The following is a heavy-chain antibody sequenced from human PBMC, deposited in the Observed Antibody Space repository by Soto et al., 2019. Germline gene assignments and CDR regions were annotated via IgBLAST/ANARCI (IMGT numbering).Heavy chain of an antibody. CDR1: GFSLSTSGVG. V-gene: IGHV2-5*02. D-gene: IGHD3-16*01. J-gene: IGHJ4*02. CDR3: AHKGGGDRILDY. Sequence: SGPTLVNPTQTLTLTCTFSGFSLSTSGVGVGRIRQPPGKALEWLALIYWEDDKHYSPSLKSRLTITKDTSKNQVFLTMTNMAPLDTATYYCAHKGGGDRILDYWGQGTLVTVSS. CDR2: IYWEDDK.